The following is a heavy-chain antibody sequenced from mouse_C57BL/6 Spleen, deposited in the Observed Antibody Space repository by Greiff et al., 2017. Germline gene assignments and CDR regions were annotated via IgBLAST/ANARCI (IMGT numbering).Heavy chain of an antibody. V-gene: IGHV1-82*01. CDR3: ARGYYGNYDAMDY. D-gene: IGHD2-1*01. CDR1: GYAFSSSW. J-gene: IGHJ4*01. Sequence: VQVVESGPELVKPGASVKISCKASGYAFSSSWMNWVKQRPGKGLEWIGRIYPGDGDTNYNGKFKGKATLTADKSSSTAYMQLSSLTSEDSAVYFCARGYYGNYDAMDYWGQGTSVTVSS. CDR2: IYPGDGDT.